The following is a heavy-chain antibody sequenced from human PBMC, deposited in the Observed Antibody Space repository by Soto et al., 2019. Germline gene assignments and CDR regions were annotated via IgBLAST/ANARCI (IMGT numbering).Heavy chain of an antibody. Sequence: QVQLVQSGAEVKKPGSSVKVSCKASGGTVSSYAISWVRQAPGQGLEWTGGIIPIFGTADYAQKFQGSVTITADESTSTAYMELSSLRSEDTAVYYCARSGARPGDYYYGMDVWGQGTTVTVSS. D-gene: IGHD3-10*01. CDR2: IIPIFGTA. CDR3: ARSGARPGDYYYGMDV. J-gene: IGHJ6*02. CDR1: GGTVSSYA. V-gene: IGHV1-69*12.